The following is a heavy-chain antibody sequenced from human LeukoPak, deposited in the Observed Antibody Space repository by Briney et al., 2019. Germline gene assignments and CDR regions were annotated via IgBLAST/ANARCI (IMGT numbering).Heavy chain of an antibody. CDR3: AKAFGDDYYYYYYMDV. J-gene: IGHJ6*03. CDR2: ISGSGGST. Sequence: GGSLRLSCAASGFTFSSYGMSWVSQAPGKGLEWVSAISGSGGSTYYADSVKGRFTISRDNSKNTLYLQMNSLRAEDTAVYYCAKAFGDDYYYYYYMDVWGKGTTVTISS. V-gene: IGHV3-23*01. D-gene: IGHD3-10*01. CDR1: GFTFSSYG.